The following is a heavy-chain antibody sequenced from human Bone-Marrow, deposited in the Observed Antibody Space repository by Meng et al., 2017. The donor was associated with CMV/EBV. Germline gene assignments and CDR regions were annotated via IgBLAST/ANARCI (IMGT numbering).Heavy chain of an antibody. J-gene: IGHJ5*02. CDR1: GFTFSSYS. CDR2: ISSSSSYI. D-gene: IGHD3-3*01. Sequence: GESLKISCAASGFTFSSYSMNWVRQAPGKGLEWVSSISSSSSYIYYADSLKGRFTISRDNAKNSLYLQMNSLRAEDTAVYYCARAFSRSGFDNWFAPWGQGHLVNVSS. CDR3: ARAFSRSGFDNWFAP. V-gene: IGHV3-21*01.